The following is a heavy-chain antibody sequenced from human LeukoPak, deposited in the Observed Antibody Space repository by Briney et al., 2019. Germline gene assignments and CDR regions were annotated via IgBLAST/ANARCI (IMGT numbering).Heavy chain of an antibody. CDR2: IYYSGST. V-gene: IGHV4-59*01. D-gene: IGHD2-15*01. CDR3: AALSVVAATSSTPTYYFDY. Sequence: SETLSLTCTVSGGSISSNYWSWIRQPPGKGLEWIGYIYYSGSTNYNPSLKSRVTISVDTSKNQFSLKLSSVTAADTAVYYCAALSVVAATSSTPTYYFDYWGQGTLVTVSS. CDR1: GGSISSNY. J-gene: IGHJ4*02.